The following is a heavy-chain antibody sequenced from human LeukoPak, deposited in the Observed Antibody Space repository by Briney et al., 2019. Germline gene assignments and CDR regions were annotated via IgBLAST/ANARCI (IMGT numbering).Heavy chain of an antibody. CDR2: INPSGGST. D-gene: IGHD1-26*01. CDR1: GHTSTSYY. CDR3: AREWVSGYYYGMDA. V-gene: IGHV1-46*01. Sequence: ASVKVSCKVSGHTSTSYYMHWVRQAPGQGLEWMGIINPSGGSTSSAQKFQGRVTMTRDTSTSTVYMELSSLRSEDTAVYYCAREWVSGYYYGMDAWGQGTTVTVSS. J-gene: IGHJ6*02.